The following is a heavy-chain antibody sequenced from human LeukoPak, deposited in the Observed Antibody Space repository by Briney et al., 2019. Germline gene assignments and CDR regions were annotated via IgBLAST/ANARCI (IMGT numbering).Heavy chain of an antibody. J-gene: IGHJ6*02. D-gene: IGHD3-10*01. V-gene: IGHV4-31*03. Sequence: SETLSLTCTVSGGSISSGGYYWSWIRQHPGKGLEYIGYIYYSGSTFYNPSLKSRVTISVDTSKNRFSLKVSSVTVADTAVYYCARGIIGAIYYYYGMDVWGQGATVTVSS. CDR3: ARGIIGAIYYYYGMDV. CDR1: GGSISSGGYY. CDR2: IYYSGST.